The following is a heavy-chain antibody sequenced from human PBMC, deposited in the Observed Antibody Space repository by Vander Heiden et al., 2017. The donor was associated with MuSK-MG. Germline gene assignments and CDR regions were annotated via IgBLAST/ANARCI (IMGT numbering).Heavy chain of an antibody. CDR3: ASGDDYGDYFRGYYFDY. CDR1: GYTFSSYG. Sequence: QVQLVQSGAAVQKPGASVKISCKASGYTFSSYGIGWVRQAPGQGLEWMGWISAYNGNTNYAQKLQGRVTMTTDTSTSTAYMELRSLRSDDTAVYYCASGDDYGDYFRGYYFDYWGQGTLVTVS. V-gene: IGHV1-18*01. J-gene: IGHJ4*02. D-gene: IGHD4-17*01. CDR2: ISAYNGNT.